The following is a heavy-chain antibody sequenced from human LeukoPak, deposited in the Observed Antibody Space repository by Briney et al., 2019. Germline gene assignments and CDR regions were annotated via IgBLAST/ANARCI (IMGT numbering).Heavy chain of an antibody. D-gene: IGHD2-15*01. CDR3: ARGLGGYCSGGSCYRGNDWFDP. V-gene: IGHV1-2*02. CDR1: GYTFTDYY. Sequence: ASVKVSCKASGYTFTDYYIHWVRQAPGQGLEWMGWINPAGGGTNYAQNFQGRVTMTSDTSISTAYMELSSLRSEDTAVYYCARGLGGYCSGGSCYRGNDWFDPWGQGTLVTVSS. CDR2: INPAGGGT. J-gene: IGHJ5*02.